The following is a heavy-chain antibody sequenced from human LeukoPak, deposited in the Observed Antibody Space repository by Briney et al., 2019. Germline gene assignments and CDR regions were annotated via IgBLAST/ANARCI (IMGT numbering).Heavy chain of an antibody. CDR3: ARVTGDSSGYYYFDY. V-gene: IGHV4-59*08. D-gene: IGHD3-22*01. CDR2: IYYSGST. CDR1: GGSISSYY. Sequence: SETLSLTCTVSGGSISSYYWSWLRQPPGKGLEWIGYIYYSGSTYYNPSLKSRVTMSVDASKNQFSLKLSSVTAADTAVYYCARVTGDSSGYYYFDYWGQGTLVTVSS. J-gene: IGHJ4*02.